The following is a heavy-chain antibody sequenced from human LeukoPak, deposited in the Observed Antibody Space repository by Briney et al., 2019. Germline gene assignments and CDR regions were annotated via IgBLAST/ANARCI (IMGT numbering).Heavy chain of an antibody. V-gene: IGHV4-39*01. CDR2: IYYSGST. CDR3: ASWYSSGWYFDY. CDR1: AGSISSSSYY. D-gene: IGHD6-19*01. J-gene: IGHJ4*02. Sequence: KPSETLSLTCTVSAGSISSSSYYWGWIRQPPGKGLEWIGSIYYSGSTYYNPSLKSRVTISVDTSKNQFSLKLSSVTAADTVVYYCASWYSSGWYFDYWGQGTLVTVSS.